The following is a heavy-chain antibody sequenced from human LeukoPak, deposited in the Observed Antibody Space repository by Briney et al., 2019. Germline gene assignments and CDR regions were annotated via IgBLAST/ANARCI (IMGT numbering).Heavy chain of an antibody. CDR1: GYSFTSYW. CDR2: IYPGDSDT. V-gene: IGHV5-51*01. D-gene: IGHD5-12*01. J-gene: IGHJ5*02. Sequence: GESLKISCKGSGYSFTSYWIGWVRQMPGKGLAWMGIIYPGDSDTRYSPSFQGQVTISADKSISTAYLQWSSLKASDTAMYYCARLLWYSGYDINWFDPWGQGTLVTVSS. CDR3: ARLLWYSGYDINWFDP.